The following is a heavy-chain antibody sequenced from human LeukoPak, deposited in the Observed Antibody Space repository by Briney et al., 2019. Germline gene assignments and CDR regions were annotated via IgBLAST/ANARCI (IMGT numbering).Heavy chain of an antibody. D-gene: IGHD1-26*01. V-gene: IGHV1-69*04. CDR2: IIPIFGIA. CDR3: ARDGGGWELLPPDY. J-gene: IGHJ4*02. CDR1: GGTFSSYA. Sequence: GASVKVSCKASGGTFSSYAISWVRQAPGQGLEWMGRIIPIFGIANYAQKSQGRVTITADKSTSTAYMELSSLRSEDTAVYYCARDGGGWELLPPDYWGQGTLVTVSS.